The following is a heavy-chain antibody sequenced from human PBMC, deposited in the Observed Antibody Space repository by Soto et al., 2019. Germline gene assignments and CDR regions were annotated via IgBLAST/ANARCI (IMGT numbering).Heavy chain of an antibody. CDR2: ISSSADTI. V-gene: IGHV3-48*02. J-gene: IGHJ4*02. D-gene: IGHD4-17*01. CDR3: ARDAYGDYAIYF. Sequence: GGSLRLSCAGSGFTFSTNSMNWVRQAPGKGLEWVSYISSSADTIYYADSVKGRFTISRDNAKNSLYLQMDSLRDEDTAVYYCARDAYGDYAIYFWGQGTLVTVSS. CDR1: GFTFSTNS.